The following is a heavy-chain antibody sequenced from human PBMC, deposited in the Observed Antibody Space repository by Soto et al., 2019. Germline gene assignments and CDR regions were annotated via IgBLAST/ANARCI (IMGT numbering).Heavy chain of an antibody. J-gene: IGHJ4*02. CDR3: ARGIQLWLRGTYYFDY. CDR1: GGSISSGDYY. CDR2: IYYSGST. D-gene: IGHD5-18*01. V-gene: IGHV4-30-4*02. Sequence: SETLSLTCTVSGGSISSGDYYWSWIRQPPGKGLEWIGYIYYSGSTYYNPSLKSRVTISVDTSKNQFSLELSSLRSEDTAVYYCARGIQLWLRGTYYFDYWGQGTLVTVSS.